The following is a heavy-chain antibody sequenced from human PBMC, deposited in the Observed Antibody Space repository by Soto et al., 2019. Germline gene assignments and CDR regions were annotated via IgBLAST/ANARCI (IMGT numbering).Heavy chain of an antibody. Sequence: QMHLQESGPGLVKPSETLSLTCTVSGASISSSYWSWIRQSPERGLEWIAYVYHTRATNYNPSLKSRVTISLGTSKGQFSLNLTSLTTADTAVYFCARGGNRYSNVASGVGGFDYWGQGALVTVSS. CDR2: VYHTRAT. D-gene: IGHD5-12*01. V-gene: IGHV4-59*01. J-gene: IGHJ4*02. CDR3: ARGGNRYSNVASGVGGFDY. CDR1: GASISSSY.